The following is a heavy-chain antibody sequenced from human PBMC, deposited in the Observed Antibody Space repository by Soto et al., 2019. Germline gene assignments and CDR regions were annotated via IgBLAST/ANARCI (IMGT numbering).Heavy chain of an antibody. CDR3: ARAGVVGATKNYYYGMDV. CDR2: IWYDGSNE. J-gene: IGHJ6*02. CDR1: GFTFSSYG. V-gene: IGHV3-33*01. Sequence: QVQLVESGGGVVQPGRSLRLSCAASGFTFSSYGMHWVRQAPGKGLEWVAVIWYDGSNEYYADSVKGRFTISRDNSKNTLYLQMNSLRAEDTAVYYCARAGVVGATKNYYYGMDVWGQGTTVTVSS. D-gene: IGHD1-26*01.